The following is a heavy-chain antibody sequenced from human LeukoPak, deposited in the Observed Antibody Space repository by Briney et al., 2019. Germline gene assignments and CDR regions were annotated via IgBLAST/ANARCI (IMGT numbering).Heavy chain of an antibody. Sequence: ASVKVSCKASGYTFTSYAMNWVRQAPGQGLEWMGWINTNTGNPTYAQGFTGRSVFSLDTSVSTAYLQISSLKAEDTAVYYCARAGSGRSGYYYRSSDYWGQGTLVTVSS. J-gene: IGHJ4*02. CDR2: INTNTGNP. V-gene: IGHV7-4-1*02. CDR3: ARAGSGRSGYYYRSSDY. D-gene: IGHD3-22*01. CDR1: GYTFTSYA.